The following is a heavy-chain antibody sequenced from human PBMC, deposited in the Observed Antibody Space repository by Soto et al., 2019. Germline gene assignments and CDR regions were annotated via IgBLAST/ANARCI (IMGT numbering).Heavy chain of an antibody. CDR1: GGSFSGYY. D-gene: IGHD3-10*01. V-gene: IGHV4-34*01. J-gene: IGHJ6*03. CDR3: ARGPEVRGYYYYMDV. Sequence: SEPLSLTCAVYGGSFSGYYWNWIRQPPGKGLEWIGNINYSGSTNYNPSLKSRVTISLDTSKKQFSLILSSVTAADTALYYCARGPEVRGYYYYMDVWGKGTTVTVSS. CDR2: INYSGST.